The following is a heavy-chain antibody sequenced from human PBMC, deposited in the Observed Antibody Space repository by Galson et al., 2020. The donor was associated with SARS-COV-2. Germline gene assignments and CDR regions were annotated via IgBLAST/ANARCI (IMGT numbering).Heavy chain of an antibody. CDR2: IYYSGST. D-gene: IGHD6-13*01. J-gene: IGHJ6*03. CDR3: ARHPPGIAAADVRWRPPHQRGVHYYYRDV. Sequence: SETLSLTCTVSGASISSSTYYWVWIRQPPGKGLEWIGSIYYSGSTYYNPSLKSRVSISVDTSKNQFSLKLSSVTAADTAVYYCARHPPGIAAADVRWRPPHQRGVHYYYRDVWGKGTAVTVSS. V-gene: IGHV4-39*01. CDR1: GASISSSTYY.